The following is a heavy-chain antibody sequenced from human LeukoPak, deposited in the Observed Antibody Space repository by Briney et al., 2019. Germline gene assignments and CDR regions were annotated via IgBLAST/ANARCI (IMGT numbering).Heavy chain of an antibody. CDR1: GFTFSSYG. V-gene: IGHV3-23*01. J-gene: IGHJ4*02. CDR3: AKDHLPGIVVADRDY. D-gene: IGHD6-19*01. CDR2: ISGSGGST. Sequence: GGILRLSCAASGFTFSSYGMSWVRQAPGKGLEWVSAISGSGGSTYYADSVKGRFTISRDNSKNTLYLQMNSLRDEDTAVYYCAKDHLPGIVVADRDYWGQGTLVTVSS.